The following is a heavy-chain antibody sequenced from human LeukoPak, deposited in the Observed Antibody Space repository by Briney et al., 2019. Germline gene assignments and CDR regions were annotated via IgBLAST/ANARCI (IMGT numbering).Heavy chain of an antibody. Sequence: GASVKVSCKASGYTFTSYYIHWVRQAPGQGLEWMGIINPSGGSTSYAQKFQGRVTMTRDTSTSTVYMELNGLRSEDTAVYYCARMRPIFAAFDIWGQGTMVTVSS. CDR1: GYTFTSYY. D-gene: IGHD3-3*01. CDR3: ARMRPIFAAFDI. CDR2: INPSGGST. J-gene: IGHJ3*02. V-gene: IGHV1-46*01.